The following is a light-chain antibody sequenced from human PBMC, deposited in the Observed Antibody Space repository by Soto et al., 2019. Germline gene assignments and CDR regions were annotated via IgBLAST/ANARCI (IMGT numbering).Light chain of an antibody. V-gene: IGKV3-15*01. J-gene: IGKJ1*01. CDR1: QSVGSN. Sequence: EIEMTQSPATLSVSPGERATLSCRASQSVGSNLAWYQQKPGQAPRLLMYDASTRATGIPARFSGSGSGTEFTLTITSLQSEDFVVYYCQQYYNQWTFGQGTKVDIK. CDR3: QQYYNQWT. CDR2: DAS.